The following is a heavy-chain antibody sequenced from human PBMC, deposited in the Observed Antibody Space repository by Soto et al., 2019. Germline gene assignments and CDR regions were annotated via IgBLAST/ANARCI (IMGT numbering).Heavy chain of an antibody. V-gene: IGHV3-23*01. D-gene: IGHD3-22*01. J-gene: IGHJ4*02. CDR2: ISGSGGST. CDR3: AKIGSRGYHRNFPPY. Sequence: GGSLSLSCTASGFTFSIYSMSWVRPAPGKGLEWVSAISGSGGSTYYADSVKGRFTISRDNSKNTLYLQMNSLRAEDTAVYYCAKIGSRGYHRNFPPYWGQGTLVTVSS. CDR1: GFTFSIYS.